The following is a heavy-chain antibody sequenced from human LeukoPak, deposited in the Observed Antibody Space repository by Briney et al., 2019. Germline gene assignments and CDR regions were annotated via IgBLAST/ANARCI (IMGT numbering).Heavy chain of an antibody. CDR1: GGSISSYY. CDR3: ARAGRMAEPGTFDI. V-gene: IGHV4-4*07. CDR2: IYTSGST. J-gene: IGHJ3*02. D-gene: IGHD6-19*01. Sequence: SETLSLTCTVSGGSISSYYWTWIRQPAGKGLEWIGRIYTSGSTDYNPSLKSRVTMSIDTSKNQSSLKLSSVTSADTAVYYCARAGRMAEPGTFDIWGQGTMVTVSS.